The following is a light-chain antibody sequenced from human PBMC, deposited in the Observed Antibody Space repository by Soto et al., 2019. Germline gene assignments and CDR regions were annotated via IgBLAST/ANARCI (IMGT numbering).Light chain of an antibody. Sequence: EIVLTQSPGTLSLSPGERATLSCRASPSVSSSYLAWYQQKPGQAPRRLIYGASNRATGIPDSFRGSGSGTDFTLSTSSLEPDDFAVYYGQEYDSSYTVGQGTDLEVK. CDR1: PSVSSSY. J-gene: IGKJ2*01. V-gene: IGKV3-20*01. CDR3: QEYDSSYT. CDR2: GAS.